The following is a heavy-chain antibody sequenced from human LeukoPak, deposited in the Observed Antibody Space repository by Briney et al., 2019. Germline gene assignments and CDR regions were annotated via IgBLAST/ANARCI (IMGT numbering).Heavy chain of an antibody. CDR2: ISSASSYI. V-gene: IGHV3-21*01. D-gene: IGHD1-7*01. CDR3: ARVPNWNSVNWFDP. J-gene: IGHJ5*02. CDR1: GFTFSSYD. Sequence: GGSLRLSCAASGFTFSSYDMNWVRQAPGKGLEWVSSISSASSYIYYADSVKGRFTISRDNAKNSLYLQMNSLRAGDTAVYYCARVPNWNSVNWFDPWGQGTLVTVSS.